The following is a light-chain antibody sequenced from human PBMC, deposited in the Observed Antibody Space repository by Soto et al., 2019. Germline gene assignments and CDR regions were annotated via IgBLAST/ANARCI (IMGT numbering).Light chain of an antibody. CDR2: GVS. J-gene: IGKJ3*01. CDR1: QSVSGSD. Sequence: EVVLTQSPGTLSLSPGERATLSCRASQSVSGSDLAWYQQKPGQAPRLLISGVSNRATGTPDRFSGSGSGTDFTLTISSLEPEDFAVYYCQEYGNPLFGPGTKVEIK. CDR3: QEYGNPL. V-gene: IGKV3-20*01.